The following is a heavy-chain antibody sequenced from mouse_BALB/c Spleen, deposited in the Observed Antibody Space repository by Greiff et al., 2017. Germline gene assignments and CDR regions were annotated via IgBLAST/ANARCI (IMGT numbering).Heavy chain of an antibody. CDR1: GFAFSSYD. CDR3: ARHDGISFAY. V-gene: IGHV5-12-1*01. D-gene: IGHD1-3*01. Sequence: EVMLVESGGGLVKPGGSLKLSCAASGFAFSSYDMSWVRQTPEKRLEWVAYISSGGGSTYYPDTVKGRFTISRDNAKNTLYLQMSSLKSEDTAMYYCARHDGISFAYWGQGTLVTVSA. CDR2: ISSGGGST. J-gene: IGHJ3*01.